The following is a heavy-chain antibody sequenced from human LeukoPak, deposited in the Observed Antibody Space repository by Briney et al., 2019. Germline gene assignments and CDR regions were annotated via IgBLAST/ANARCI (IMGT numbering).Heavy chain of an antibody. CDR2: VKSKANSYAT. J-gene: IGHJ4*02. CDR1: GFTFSGSA. D-gene: IGHD3-16*02. V-gene: IGHV3-73*01. CDR3: TRSLGSPSDY. Sequence: PGGSLKLSCAASGFTFSGSAIHWVRQASGKGLEWVGRVKSKANSYATAYAASVKGRFTISRDDSKNTAYLQTNSLKTEDTAVYYCTRSLGSPSDYWGQGTLVTVSS.